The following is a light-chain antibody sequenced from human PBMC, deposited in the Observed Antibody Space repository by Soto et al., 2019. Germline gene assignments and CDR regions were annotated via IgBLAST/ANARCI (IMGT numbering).Light chain of an antibody. CDR1: QSISSSF. CDR3: QQYDNSPIT. J-gene: IGKJ5*01. Sequence: EIVLTQSPGILSLSPGERASLSCGASQSISSSFLAWYQQKPGQAPRLLIYGASSRATGIPDRVSGTGSETDVTLTISRLETEDFAVYYCQQYDNSPITFGQGTRLEIK. V-gene: IGKV3-20*01. CDR2: GAS.